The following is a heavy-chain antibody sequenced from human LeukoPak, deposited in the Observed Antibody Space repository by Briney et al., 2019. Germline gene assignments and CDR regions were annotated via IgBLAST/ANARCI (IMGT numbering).Heavy chain of an antibody. V-gene: IGHV1-2*02. CDR2: INPNSGDT. J-gene: IGHJ4*02. D-gene: IGHD3-10*01. CDR1: GYTFTDYY. CDR3: ARGDRGYYFDY. Sequence: ASVKVSCKASGYTFTDYYIHWVRLAPGQGLEWMGWINPNSGDTNYAQKFQGRVTMTRDTSISTAYMELSRLRSDDTAVYYCARGDRGYYFDYWGQGTLVTVSS.